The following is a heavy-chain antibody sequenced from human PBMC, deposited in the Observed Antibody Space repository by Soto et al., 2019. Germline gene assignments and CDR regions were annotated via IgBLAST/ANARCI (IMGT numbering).Heavy chain of an antibody. J-gene: IGHJ4*02. CDR3: ATDSHDVLGPPL. D-gene: IGHD3-10*02. V-gene: IGHV3-15*07. CDR2: IKSQTNGGT. Sequence: EVQVVESGGGLVKPGGSLRLSCAASGFTFSNAWMNWVRQAPGKGLEWVGRIKSQTNGGTDYAAPVKGRFPSSRDDSNNTLYLEMNSLKTEDTAVYYCATDSHDVLGPPLWGQGTLVTVSS. CDR1: GFTFSNAW.